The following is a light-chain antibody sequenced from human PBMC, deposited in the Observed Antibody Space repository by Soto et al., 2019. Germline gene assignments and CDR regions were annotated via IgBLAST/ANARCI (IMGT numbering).Light chain of an antibody. Sequence: DIQMTQSPSSLSASVGDRVTITCQASQDISNYLNWYQQKPGKAPKLLIYDASNLETGVPSRFSRSGSGTDFTFTISSLQPEDIATYYCQQYDNSLTFGGGTKVEIK. CDR2: DAS. CDR3: QQYDNSLT. CDR1: QDISNY. V-gene: IGKV1-33*01. J-gene: IGKJ4*01.